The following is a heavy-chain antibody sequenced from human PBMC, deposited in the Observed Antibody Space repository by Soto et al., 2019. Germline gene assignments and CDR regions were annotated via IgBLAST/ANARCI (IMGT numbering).Heavy chain of an antibody. CDR3: ARLSSGWPRGWFDP. Sequence: QVQLVQSGAEVKKPGASVKVSCKASGYTFTSYGISWVRQAPGQGLERMGWISAYNGNTNYAQKLQGIVTMTTDTSTSTAYVELRSLSSDDTAVYYCARLSSGWPRGWFDPWGQGTLVTVSS. D-gene: IGHD6-19*01. V-gene: IGHV1-18*01. CDR1: GYTFTSYG. CDR2: ISAYNGNT. J-gene: IGHJ5*02.